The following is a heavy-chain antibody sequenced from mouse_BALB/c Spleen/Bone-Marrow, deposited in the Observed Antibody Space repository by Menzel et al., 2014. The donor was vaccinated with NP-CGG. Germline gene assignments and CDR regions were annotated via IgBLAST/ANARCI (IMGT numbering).Heavy chain of an antibody. CDR2: IDPANGNT. J-gene: IGHJ4*01. V-gene: IGHV14-3*02. Sequence: VQLQQSGAELVKPGASVKLSCTASGFNIKDTYMHWVKQRPEQGLEWIGRIDPANGNTKYDPKFQGKATITADTSSNTAYLQLSSLTSEDTAVYYCAKYGGLRYAMDYWGQGTSVTGSS. CDR3: AKYGGLRYAMDY. D-gene: IGHD2-4*01. CDR1: GFNIKDTY.